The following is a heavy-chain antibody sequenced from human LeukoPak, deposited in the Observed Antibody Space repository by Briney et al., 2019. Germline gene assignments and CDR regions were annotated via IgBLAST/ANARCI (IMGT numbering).Heavy chain of an antibody. J-gene: IGHJ6*02. Sequence: GESLKISCKASGYSFTTYWIGWVRQLPGKGLEWMGIIYPADSAAKYSPSFQGQVTISDDKSISTAYLQWSRLKASDTAMYYCARHSGMDVWGQGTTVTVSS. CDR3: ARHSGMDV. V-gene: IGHV5-51*01. CDR1: GYSFTTYW. CDR2: IYPADSAA.